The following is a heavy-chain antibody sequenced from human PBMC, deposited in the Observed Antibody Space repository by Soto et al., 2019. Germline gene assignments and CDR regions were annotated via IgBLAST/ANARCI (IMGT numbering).Heavy chain of an antibody. Sequence: GASVKVSCKASGYTFTGYYVHWVRQAPGQGLEWMGWINPNSGGTNYAQKFQGWVTMTRDTSISTAYMELSRLRSNDTAVYYCARDYGGSYYYYGMDVWGQGTTVTVSS. CDR1: GYTFTGYY. CDR2: INPNSGGT. CDR3: ARDYGGSYYYYGMDV. J-gene: IGHJ6*02. D-gene: IGHD4-17*01. V-gene: IGHV1-2*04.